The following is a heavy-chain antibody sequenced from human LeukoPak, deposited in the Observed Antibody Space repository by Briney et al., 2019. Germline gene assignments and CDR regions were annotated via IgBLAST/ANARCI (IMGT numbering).Heavy chain of an antibody. V-gene: IGHV4-38-2*02. CDR1: GYSISSGYY. D-gene: IGHD3-3*01. J-gene: IGHJ4*02. Sequence: PSETLSLTCTVSGYSISSGYYWGWIRQPPGKGLEWTGSIYHSGSTNYNPSLKSRVTISVDTSKNQFSLKLSSVTAADTAVYYCARARAGYYGFWSGYTLFDYWGQGTLVTVSS. CDR2: IYHSGST. CDR3: ARARAGYYGFWSGYTLFDY.